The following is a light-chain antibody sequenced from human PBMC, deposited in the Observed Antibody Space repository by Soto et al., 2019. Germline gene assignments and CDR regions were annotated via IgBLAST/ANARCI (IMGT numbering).Light chain of an antibody. V-gene: IGKV3-20*01. CDR1: QSVRGTS. Sequence: EIVLTQSPPTLSVSPGERATLPCRASQSVRGTSLAWYQQKPGPAPRLLIYDASIRATGLPDSFSGSASGTDFTLTISRLENEDFAVYHCQQYGSSPTTFGQGTKVYIK. CDR3: QQYGSSPTT. J-gene: IGKJ1*01. CDR2: DAS.